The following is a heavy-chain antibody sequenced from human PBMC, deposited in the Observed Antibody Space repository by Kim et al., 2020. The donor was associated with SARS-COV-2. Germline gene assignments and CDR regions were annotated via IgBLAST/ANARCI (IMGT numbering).Heavy chain of an antibody. CDR3: ARALSSGYYLYFDY. V-gene: IGHV1-46*01. J-gene: IGHJ4*02. Sequence: QKCQGRVTMTRDTSTSTVYMELSSLTSEDTAVYYCARALSSGYYLYFDYWGQGTLVTVSS. D-gene: IGHD3-22*01.